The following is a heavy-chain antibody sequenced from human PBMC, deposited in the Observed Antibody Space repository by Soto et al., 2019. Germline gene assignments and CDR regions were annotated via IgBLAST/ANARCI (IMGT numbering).Heavy chain of an antibody. V-gene: IGHV3-53*01. Sequence: GCLGISCAASGEPLSRNYMSWVRPATGKGLEWVSVIYSGGSTYYADSVKGRFTISRDNSKNTLYLQMNSLRAEDTAVYYCARDNAGHSSSWTPPTALYGMDVWGQGTTVTLSS. CDR1: GEPLSRNY. D-gene: IGHD6-13*01. CDR2: IYSGGST. J-gene: IGHJ6*02. CDR3: ARDNAGHSSSWTPPTALYGMDV.